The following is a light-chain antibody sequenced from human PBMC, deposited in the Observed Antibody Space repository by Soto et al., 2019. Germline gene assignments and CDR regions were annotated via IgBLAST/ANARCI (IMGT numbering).Light chain of an antibody. J-gene: IGLJ3*02. CDR3: SSYTTTTPLWV. CDR2: EVS. Sequence: QSALTQPASVSASPGQSITISCTGTSSDIGAYNYVSWYQQHPGKAPKLIIYEVSNRPSGISDRFSGSKSGNAASLTISGLQAADEADYFCSSYTTTTPLWVFGGGTKVTVL. CDR1: SSDIGAYNY. V-gene: IGLV2-14*01.